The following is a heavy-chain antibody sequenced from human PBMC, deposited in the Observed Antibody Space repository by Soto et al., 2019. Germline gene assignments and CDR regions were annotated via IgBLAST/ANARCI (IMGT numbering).Heavy chain of an antibody. CDR1: GYSFTIYW. V-gene: IGHV5-51*01. CDR3: ARRGYYDSSGYRRAFDI. Sequence: GESLKISCNGSGYSFTIYWIGWVRQMPGKGLEWMGIIYPGDSDTRYSPSFQGQVTISADKSISTAYLQWSSLKASDTAMYYCARRGYYDSSGYRRAFDIWGQGTMVTVSS. J-gene: IGHJ3*02. D-gene: IGHD3-22*01. CDR2: IYPGDSDT.